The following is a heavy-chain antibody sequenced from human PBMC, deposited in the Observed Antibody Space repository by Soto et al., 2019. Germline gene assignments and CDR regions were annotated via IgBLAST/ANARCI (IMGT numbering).Heavy chain of an antibody. J-gene: IGHJ4*02. D-gene: IGHD3-10*01. CDR3: ARHNPHPLLWFGELCYFDY. CDR2: IYYSGST. Sequence: PSETLSLTCTVSGGSISSYYWSWIRQPPGKGLEWIGYIYYSGSTNYNPSLKSRVTISVDTSKNQFSLKLSSVTAADTAVYYCARHNPHPLLWFGELCYFDYWGRGTLVTVSS. V-gene: IGHV4-59*08. CDR1: GGSISSYY.